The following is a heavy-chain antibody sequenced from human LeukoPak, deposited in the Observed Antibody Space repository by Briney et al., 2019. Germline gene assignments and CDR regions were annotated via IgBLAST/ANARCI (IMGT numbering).Heavy chain of an antibody. CDR1: GGSISSGSYS. CDR2: FYTSGST. J-gene: IGHJ5*02. D-gene: IGHD6-6*01. CDR3: AREVIAAHNWFDP. V-gene: IGHV4-61*02. Sequence: SETLSLTCTVSGGSISSGSYSWSWIRQPAGKGLEWIGRFYTSGSTNYSPSLKSRVTMSADTSKNQFSLNLSSVTAADTAVYYCAREVIAAHNWFDPWGQGTLVTVSS.